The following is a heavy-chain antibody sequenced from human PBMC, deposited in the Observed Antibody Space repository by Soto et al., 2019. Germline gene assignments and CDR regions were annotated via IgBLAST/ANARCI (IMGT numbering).Heavy chain of an antibody. V-gene: IGHV1-18*01. D-gene: IGHD4-4*01. Sequence: ASVKVSCKASGYTFTSCCISWVRQAPGRGLEWMGLINTYNGYTNYPQNFQGRVTMTTDTSTGTVYMELRSLTSDDTAVYYCARDLTKGLDVWGQGTTVTVSS. J-gene: IGHJ6*02. CDR1: GYTFTSCC. CDR2: INTYNGYT. CDR3: ARDLTKGLDV.